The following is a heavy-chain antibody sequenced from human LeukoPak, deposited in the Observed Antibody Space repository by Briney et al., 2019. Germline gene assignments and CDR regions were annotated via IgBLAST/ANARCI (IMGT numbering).Heavy chain of an antibody. CDR1: GGSIGSGGYY. Sequence: KTSETLSLTCTVSGGSIGSGGYYWSWIRQHPGKRLEWIGYIYYSGSTYYNPSLKSRVTISVDTSKNQFSLKLSSVTAADTAVYYCARDGFGGGYFDYWGQGTLVTVSS. D-gene: IGHD3-3*01. J-gene: IGHJ4*02. CDR3: ARDGFGGGYFDY. V-gene: IGHV4-31*03. CDR2: IYYSGST.